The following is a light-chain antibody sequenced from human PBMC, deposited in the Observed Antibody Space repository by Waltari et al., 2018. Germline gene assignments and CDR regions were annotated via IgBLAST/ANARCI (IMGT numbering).Light chain of an antibody. J-gene: IGLJ3*02. Sequence: QSVLTQPPSVSGAPGQRVPIPCTGSSSNLGAGSDVPWYQQLPGTAPKLLIYGNSNRPSGVPDRFSGSKSGTSASLAITGLQAEDEADYYCQSYDSSLSGWVFGGGTKLTVL. V-gene: IGLV1-40*01. CDR2: GNS. CDR1: SSNLGAGSD. CDR3: QSYDSSLSGWV.